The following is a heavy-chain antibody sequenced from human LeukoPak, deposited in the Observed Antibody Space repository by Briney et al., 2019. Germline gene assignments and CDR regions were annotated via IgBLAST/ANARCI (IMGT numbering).Heavy chain of an antibody. CDR1: GFTFSSYG. CDR2: IRYDGSNK. Sequence: GGSLRLSCAASGFTFSSYGMHWVRQAPGKGLEWVAFIRYDGSNKYYADSVKGRFTISRDNSKNTLYLHVNSLRPEDTAVYYCARVSAYYYYYMDVWGKGTTVTISS. CDR3: ARVSAYYYYYMDV. V-gene: IGHV3-30*02. J-gene: IGHJ6*03.